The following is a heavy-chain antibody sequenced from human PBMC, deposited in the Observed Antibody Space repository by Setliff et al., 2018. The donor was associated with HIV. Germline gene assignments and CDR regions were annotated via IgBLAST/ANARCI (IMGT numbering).Heavy chain of an antibody. J-gene: IGHJ4*02. CDR2: INHSGSS. CDR3: GAGSNYDDSGYYSPYFDY. V-gene: IGHV4-34*01. CDR1: GGSFSDYY. D-gene: IGHD3-3*01. Sequence: KPSETLSLTCAVYGGSFSDYYWSWIRQPPGKGLEWIGEINHSGSSNYNPSLRSRVTISVDTSRNRFFLKLTSVTAADTAVYYCGAGSNYDDSGYYSPYFDYWGQGALVTVSS.